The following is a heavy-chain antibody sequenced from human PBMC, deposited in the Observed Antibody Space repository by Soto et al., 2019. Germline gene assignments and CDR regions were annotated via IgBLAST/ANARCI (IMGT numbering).Heavy chain of an antibody. D-gene: IGHD3-10*01. CDR1: GFRLSRYG. CDR3: ARDLNYWPILIIH. J-gene: IGHJ4*02. CDR2: LWSDGIKT. Sequence: LRLSCTASGFRLSRYGLHWVRQAPGKGLEWVAGLWSDGIKTSYTDSVKGRFSISRDTSKNMLYLQMNSLGAEVSAIYYCARDLNYWPILIIHCGQGTLVTVSS. V-gene: IGHV3-33*01.